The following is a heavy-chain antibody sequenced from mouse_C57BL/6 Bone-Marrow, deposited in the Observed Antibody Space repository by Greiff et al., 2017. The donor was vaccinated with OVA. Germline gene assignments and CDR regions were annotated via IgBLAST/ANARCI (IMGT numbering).Heavy chain of an antibody. V-gene: IGHV1-80*01. Sequence: QVQLQQSGAELVKPGASVKISCKASGYAFSSYWMNWVKQRPGKGLEWIGQIYPGDGDTNYNGKFKGKATLTADKSSSTAYMQLSSLTSEDSAVYFCASPIIDSSGYGYAMDYWGQGTSVTVSS. D-gene: IGHD3-2*02. CDR3: ASPIIDSSGYGYAMDY. J-gene: IGHJ4*01. CDR2: IYPGDGDT. CDR1: GYAFSSYW.